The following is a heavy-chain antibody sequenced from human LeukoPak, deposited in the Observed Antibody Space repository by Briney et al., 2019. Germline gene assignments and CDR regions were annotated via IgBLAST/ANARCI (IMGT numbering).Heavy chain of an antibody. Sequence: GESLKISCKGSGHTFPSYWIGWVRQLPGKGLEWMGIIYPGIGDSDIRYSPSFQGQVSISADKSISTAYLQWTSLKASDTAMYYCARLAYTSGYYYYMDVWGKATTVTVSS. CDR1: GHTFPSYW. D-gene: IGHD5-18*01. V-gene: IGHV5-51*01. J-gene: IGHJ6*03. CDR3: ARLAYTSGYYYYMDV. CDR2: IYPGIGDSDI.